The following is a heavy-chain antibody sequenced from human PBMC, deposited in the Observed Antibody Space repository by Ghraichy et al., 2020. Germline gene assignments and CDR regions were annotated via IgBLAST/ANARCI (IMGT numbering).Heavy chain of an antibody. D-gene: IGHD3-10*01. CDR2: IKSKTDGGTT. CDR3: TTDPRITMVRGVIRSMDY. V-gene: IGHV3-15*01. CDR1: GFTFSNAW. Sequence: GVSLRLSCAASGFTFSNAWMSWVRQAPGKGLEWVGRIKSKTDGGTTDYAAPVKGRFTISRDDSKNTLYLQMNSLKTEDTAVYYCTTDPRITMVRGVIRSMDYWGQGTLVTVSS. J-gene: IGHJ4*02.